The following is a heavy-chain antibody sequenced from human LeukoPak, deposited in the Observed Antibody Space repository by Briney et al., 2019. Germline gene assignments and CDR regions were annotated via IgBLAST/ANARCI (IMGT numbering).Heavy chain of an antibody. CDR1: GFTFSSYA. V-gene: IGHV3-30-3*01. CDR2: ISYDGSNK. Sequence: GGSLRLSCAASGFTFSSYAMHWVRQAPGKGLEWVAVISYDGSNKYYADSVKGRFTISRDNSKNTLYLQMNSLRAEDTAVYYCARGGETDTAMAPDYWGQGTLVTVSS. D-gene: IGHD5-18*01. J-gene: IGHJ4*02. CDR3: ARGGETDTAMAPDY.